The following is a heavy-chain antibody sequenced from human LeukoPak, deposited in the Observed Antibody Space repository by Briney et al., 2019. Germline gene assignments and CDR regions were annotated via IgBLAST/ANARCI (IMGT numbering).Heavy chain of an antibody. CDR2: ISYSGST. Sequence: SQTLSLTCTVSGGSIRRDYWSWIRQPPGKGLEWVGYISYSGSTSYNPSLESRVTMSVDTSENQVSLKVNSVTAADTAVYFCAGARAYSNQGFYYYGMDVWGQGTTVTVSS. CDR1: GGSIRRDY. V-gene: IGHV4-59*01. CDR3: AGARAYSNQGFYYYGMDV. D-gene: IGHD4-11*01. J-gene: IGHJ6*02.